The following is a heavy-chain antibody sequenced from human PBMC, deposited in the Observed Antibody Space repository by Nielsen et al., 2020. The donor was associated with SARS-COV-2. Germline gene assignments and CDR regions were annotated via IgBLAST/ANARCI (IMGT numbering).Heavy chain of an antibody. V-gene: IGHV1-18*01. CDR2: ISAYNGNT. CDR3: ARTVYDYVWGYGMDV. Sequence: ASVKVSCKASGYTFTSYGISWVRQAPGQGLEWMRWISAYNGNTNYAQKLQGRVTMTTDTSTSTAYMELRSLRSDDTAVYYCARTVYDYVWGYGMDVWGQGTTVTVSS. CDR1: GYTFTSYG. D-gene: IGHD3-16*01. J-gene: IGHJ6*02.